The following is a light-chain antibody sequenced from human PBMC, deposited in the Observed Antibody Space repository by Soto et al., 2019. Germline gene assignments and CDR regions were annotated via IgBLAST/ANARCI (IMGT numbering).Light chain of an antibody. CDR2: GAS. V-gene: IGKV3D-15*01. CDR1: QSVNIY. J-gene: IGKJ2*01. CDR3: QQHTISMYT. Sequence: EIVMTQSPATLSVSPGERATLSCRASQSVNIYLAWYQQKPSQAPRLLIFGASSRATGIPARFSGSGSGTEFNLTISSLQSEDFAVYYCQQHTISMYTFGQGTKLEIK.